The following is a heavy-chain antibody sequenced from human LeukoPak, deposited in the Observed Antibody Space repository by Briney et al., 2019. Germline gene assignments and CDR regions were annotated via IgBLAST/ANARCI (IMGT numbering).Heavy chain of an antibody. Sequence: SQTLSLTCAISGDSVSTSSAAWNWVRQSPSRGLEWLGRTYYRSRGYNDYAVSVKSRITINPDTAKNQFSLQVNSVTPEDTAVYYCARERANCFDSWGQGTLVTVSS. V-gene: IGHV6-1*01. CDR2: TYYRSRGYN. CDR1: GDSVSTSSAA. J-gene: IGHJ4*02. D-gene: IGHD1-26*01. CDR3: ARERANCFDS.